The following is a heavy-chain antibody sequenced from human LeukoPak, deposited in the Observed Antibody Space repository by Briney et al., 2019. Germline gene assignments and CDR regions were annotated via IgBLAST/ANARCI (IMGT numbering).Heavy chain of an antibody. CDR3: AKVRDSRGYYYENFQH. J-gene: IGHJ1*01. Sequence: GGSLRLSCVASGFTFSRYTMHWVRQTPGKGLEWVAVISLDRVTTFYADSVKGRLTISRDNSMNTLYLQMDSLRAEDTAVYYCAKVRDSRGYYYENFQHWGQGTLVTVSS. D-gene: IGHD3-22*01. V-gene: IGHV3-30-3*01. CDR1: GFTFSRYT. CDR2: ISLDRVTT.